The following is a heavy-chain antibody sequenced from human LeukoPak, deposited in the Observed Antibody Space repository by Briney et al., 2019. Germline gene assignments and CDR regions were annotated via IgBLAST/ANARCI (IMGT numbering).Heavy chain of an antibody. D-gene: IGHD3-16*01. J-gene: IGHJ4*02. CDR1: GFTLRTYG. Sequence: GGSLRLSCVASGFTLRTYGMHWVRQAPGKGLEWVAVIWYDESDKNYADSVKGRFTISRDISKNTLYLQINSLRAEDTAVYYCARRGSPNYFDCWGQGTLVTVSS. CDR3: ARRGSPNYFDC. CDR2: IWYDESDK. V-gene: IGHV3-33*01.